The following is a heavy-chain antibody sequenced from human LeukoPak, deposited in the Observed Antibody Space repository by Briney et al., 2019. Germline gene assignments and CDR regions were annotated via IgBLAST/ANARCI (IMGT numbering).Heavy chain of an antibody. J-gene: IGHJ4*02. CDR2: IYTSGST. V-gene: IGHV4-61*02. Sequence: SETLSLTCTVSGGSISSGSYYWSWIRQPAGKGLEWIGRIYTSGSTNYNPSLKSRVTIPVDTSKNQFSLKLSSVTAADTAVYYCARDRGSYLHLDYWGQGTLVTVSS. CDR1: GGSISSGSYY. CDR3: ARDRGSYLHLDY. D-gene: IGHD1-26*01.